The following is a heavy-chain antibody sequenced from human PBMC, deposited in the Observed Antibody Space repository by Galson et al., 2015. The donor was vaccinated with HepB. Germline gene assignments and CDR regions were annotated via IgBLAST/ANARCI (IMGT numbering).Heavy chain of an antibody. V-gene: IGHV4-59*08. CDR1: GGSISSYY. Sequence: SEPLSLTCTVSGGSISSYYWSWIRQPPGKGLEWIGYIYYSGSTNYNPSLKSRVTISVDTSKNQFSLKLSSVTAADTAVYYCAREDRVLYYFDYWGQGTLVTVSS. CDR2: IYYSGST. CDR3: AREDRVLYYFDY. J-gene: IGHJ4*02. D-gene: IGHD2-15*01.